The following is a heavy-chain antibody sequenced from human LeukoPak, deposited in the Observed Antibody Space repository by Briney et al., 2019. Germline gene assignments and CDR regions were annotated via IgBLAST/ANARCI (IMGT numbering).Heavy chain of an antibody. Sequence: SETLSLTCTVSGGSISSYYWSWIRQPPGKGLEWIGSIYYSGSTYYNPSLKSRVTISVDTSKNQFSLKLSSVTAADTAVYYCARQGSIAVALFFDYWGQGTLVTVSS. D-gene: IGHD6-19*01. CDR1: GGSISSYY. J-gene: IGHJ4*02. CDR2: IYYSGST. CDR3: ARQGSIAVALFFDY. V-gene: IGHV4-39*01.